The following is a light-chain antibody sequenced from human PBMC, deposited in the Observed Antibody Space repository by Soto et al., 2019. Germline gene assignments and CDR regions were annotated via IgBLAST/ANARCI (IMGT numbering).Light chain of an antibody. CDR2: AAS. Sequence: DIQMTQSPSSLSASVGDRVTITCRASQSISSYLNWYQQKPGKAPKLLIYAASSLQSGVPSRFSGSGSGTDFTLSVSSLQPEDFATYFCQQYYTYATFGHGTRLEIK. J-gene: IGKJ5*01. CDR3: QQYYTYAT. V-gene: IGKV1-39*01. CDR1: QSISSY.